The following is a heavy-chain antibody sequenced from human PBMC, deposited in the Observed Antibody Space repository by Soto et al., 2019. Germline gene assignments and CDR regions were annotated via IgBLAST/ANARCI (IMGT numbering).Heavy chain of an antibody. J-gene: IGHJ4*02. CDR2: ITGSDDTT. V-gene: IGHV3-23*01. CDR3: AKGLCRSTICPMRVYYFDS. D-gene: IGHD2-2*01. Sequence: VQLLESGGGLVQPGGSLRLSCAVSGFTFSNYAMTCVRQAPGKGLEWVSSITGSDDTTHSADSVKGRFTISRDNSKNTLFLQMTSLRAQHTAVYYCAKGLCRSTICPMRVYYFDSWGQGTLVTISS. CDR1: GFTFSNYA.